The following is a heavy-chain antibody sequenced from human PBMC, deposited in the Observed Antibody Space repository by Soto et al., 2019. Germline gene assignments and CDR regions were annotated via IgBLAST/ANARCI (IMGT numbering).Heavy chain of an antibody. V-gene: IGHV4-34*01. CDR2: INHSGST. CDR1: GGSFSGYY. D-gene: IGHD2-2*01. Sequence: QVQLQQWGAGLLKPSETLSLTCAVYGGSFSGYYWSWIRQPPGKGLEWIGEINHSGSTNYNPSPKSRVTISVDTSKNQFSLKLSSVTAADTAVYYCARVLGYCSSTSCHGDWFDPWGQGTLVTVSS. J-gene: IGHJ5*02. CDR3: ARVLGYCSSTSCHGDWFDP.